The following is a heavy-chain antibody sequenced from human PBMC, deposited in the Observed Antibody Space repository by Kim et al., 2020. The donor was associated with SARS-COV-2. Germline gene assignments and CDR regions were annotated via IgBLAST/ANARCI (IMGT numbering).Heavy chain of an antibody. Sequence: SETLSLTCTVSGGSVSSGSYYWSWIRQPPGKGLEWIGYTYYSGSTNYNPSLKSRVTISVDTSKNQFSLKLSSVTAADTAVYYCARYGRGYDFYYYYGMDVWGQGTTVTVSS. CDR1: GGSVSSGSYY. V-gene: IGHV4-61*01. J-gene: IGHJ6*02. CDR2: TYYSGST. D-gene: IGHD5-12*01. CDR3: ARYGRGYDFYYYYGMDV.